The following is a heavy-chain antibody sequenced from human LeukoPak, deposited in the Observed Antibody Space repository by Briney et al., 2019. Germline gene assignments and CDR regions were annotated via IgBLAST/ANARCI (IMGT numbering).Heavy chain of an antibody. J-gene: IGHJ4*02. CDR1: GFTFNDYA. CDR2: IFGKNGAK. V-gene: IGHV3-9*01. Sequence: PGGSLRLSCAASGFTFNDYAMHWVRQAPGKGPEWVSGIFGKNGAKGHADSVKGRFTISRDNANNSLYLQMNSLRPDDTALYYCTYDNSPGGLEYWGQGTLVTVSS. CDR3: TYDNSPGGLEY. D-gene: IGHD2-8*02.